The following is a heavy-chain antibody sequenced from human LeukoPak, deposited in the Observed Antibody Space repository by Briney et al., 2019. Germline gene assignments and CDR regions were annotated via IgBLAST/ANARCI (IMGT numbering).Heavy chain of an antibody. CDR1: GFTFSSYW. D-gene: IGHD6-13*01. V-gene: IGHV3-7*01. CDR3: ARERGTWGSRVDY. CDR2: IKQDGSEK. J-gene: IGHJ4*02. Sequence: GGSLRLSCAASGFTFSSYWMSWVRQAPGKGLGWVANIKQDGSEKYYVDSVKGRFTISRDNAKNSLYLQMNSLRAEDTAVYYCARERGTWGSRVDYWGQGTLVTVSS.